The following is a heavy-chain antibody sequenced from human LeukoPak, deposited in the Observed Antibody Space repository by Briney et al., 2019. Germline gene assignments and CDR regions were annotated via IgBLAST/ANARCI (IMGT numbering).Heavy chain of an antibody. Sequence: GGSLRLSCAASGFVFSNFVMHWVRQAPGKGLVWVSRIPTDDNPTNYADFVQGRFTISRDNAKNTVYLQMNNLRAEDTAVYYCARDHYFKIDYWGQGTLVAVSS. V-gene: IGHV3-74*01. CDR3: ARDHYFKIDY. CDR1: GFVFSNFV. D-gene: IGHD2/OR15-2a*01. CDR2: IPTDDNPT. J-gene: IGHJ4*02.